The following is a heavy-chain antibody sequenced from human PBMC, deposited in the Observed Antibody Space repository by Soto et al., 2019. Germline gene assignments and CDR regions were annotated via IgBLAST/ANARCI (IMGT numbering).Heavy chain of an antibody. J-gene: IGHJ3*02. CDR2: IYYSGST. CDR3: ARDYYDSSGYYFLHDAFDI. Sequence: SETLSLTCTVSGGSISSYYWSWIRQPPGKGLEWIGYIYYSGSTNYNPSLKSRVTISVDTSKNQFSLKLSSVTAAGTAVYYCARDYYDSSGYYFLHDAFDIWGQGTMVTVSS. CDR1: GGSISSYY. V-gene: IGHV4-59*01. D-gene: IGHD3-22*01.